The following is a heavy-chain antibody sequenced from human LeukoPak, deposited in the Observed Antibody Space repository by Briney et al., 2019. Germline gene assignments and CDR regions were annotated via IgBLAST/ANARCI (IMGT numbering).Heavy chain of an antibody. CDR3: AKGLQRTPYYYYGMDV. J-gene: IGHJ6*02. V-gene: IGHV3-53*01. CDR1: GFTVSDNY. Sequence: GGSLRLSCAASGFTVSDNYISWVRQAPGKGLEWVSIIYSSGTTYYADSVKGRFTISRDTPKNTLYLQMNSLRVEDTAVYYCAKGLQRTPYYYYGMDVWGQGTTVTVSS. CDR2: IYSSGTT. D-gene: IGHD2-2*01.